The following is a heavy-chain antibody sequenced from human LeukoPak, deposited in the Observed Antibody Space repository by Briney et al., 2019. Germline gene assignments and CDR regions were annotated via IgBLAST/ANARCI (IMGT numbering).Heavy chain of an antibody. Sequence: SETLSLTCTVSGGSISSSSYYWAWIRQPPGRGLECIGRIHYSGSTYYNPSLKSRVTISVDTSKNQFSLKLTSVTAADTAAYYCARVWGYCSSATCYLSWIDPWGQGTLVTVSS. CDR1: GGSISSSSYY. D-gene: IGHD2-2*01. J-gene: IGHJ5*02. CDR2: IHYSGST. CDR3: ARVWGYCSSATCYLSWIDP. V-gene: IGHV4-39*01.